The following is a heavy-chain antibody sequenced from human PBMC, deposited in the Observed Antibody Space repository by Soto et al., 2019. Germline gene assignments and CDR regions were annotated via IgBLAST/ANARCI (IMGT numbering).Heavy chain of an antibody. J-gene: IGHJ3*02. CDR2: ISYDGSNK. CDR1: GFTFSSYA. CDR3: ARDGDNDAFDI. D-gene: IGHD7-27*01. Sequence: QVQLVESGGGVVQPGRSLRLSCAASGFTFSSYAMHWVRQAPGKGLEWVAVISYDGSNKYYADSVKGRFTISRDNSKNTLYLQMNSLRAEDTAVYYCARDGDNDAFDIWGQGTMVTVSS. V-gene: IGHV3-30-3*01.